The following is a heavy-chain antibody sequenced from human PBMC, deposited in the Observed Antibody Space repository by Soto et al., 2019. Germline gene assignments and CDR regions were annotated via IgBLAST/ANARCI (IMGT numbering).Heavy chain of an antibody. CDR3: ARSRGSDGYYYVDY. V-gene: IGHV3-30*04. J-gene: IGHJ4*02. D-gene: IGHD3-16*01. Sequence: QVQLVESGGGVVQPERSLRLSCAASGFMLKNYAMHWVRQAPGKGLEWVTVISTDGNEAYYTDSVKGRFTVSRDNSRNTLFLQMNSLTSADTAVYFCARSRGSDGYYYVDYWGQGTLVTVSS. CDR1: GFMLKNYA. CDR2: ISTDGNEA.